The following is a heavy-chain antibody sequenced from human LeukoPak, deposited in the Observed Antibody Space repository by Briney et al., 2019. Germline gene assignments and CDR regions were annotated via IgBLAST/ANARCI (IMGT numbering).Heavy chain of an antibody. CDR3: ARSLAARRFDP. Sequence: GGSLRLSCAASGFTFSDYYMSWVRQAPGKGLEGVSYISSSGSTIYYADSVKGRFNICRENAKNSLYLQMNSLRAEDTAVYYCARSLAARRFDPWGQGTLVTVSS. CDR2: ISSSGSTI. D-gene: IGHD6-6*01. J-gene: IGHJ5*02. CDR1: GFTFSDYY. V-gene: IGHV3-11*01.